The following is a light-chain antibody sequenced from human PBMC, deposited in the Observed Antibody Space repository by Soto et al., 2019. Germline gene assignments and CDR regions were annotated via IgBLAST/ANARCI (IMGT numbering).Light chain of an antibody. Sequence: IVLTQSPATLSLSPGERATLSCRASQSVSSYLAWYQQKPGQAPRLLIYDASNRATGIPARFSGSGPGTDFTLTISSLEPEDFAVYWCQQYNNWPLTFGPGTRLEIK. CDR2: DAS. CDR1: QSVSSY. V-gene: IGKV3-11*01. CDR3: QQYNNWPLT. J-gene: IGKJ5*01.